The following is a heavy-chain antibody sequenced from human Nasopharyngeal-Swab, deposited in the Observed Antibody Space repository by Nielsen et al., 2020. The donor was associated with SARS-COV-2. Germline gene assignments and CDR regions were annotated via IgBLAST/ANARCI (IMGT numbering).Heavy chain of an antibody. V-gene: IGHV1-8*01. CDR1: GYTFTSYD. J-gene: IGHJ6*03. CDR2: MNPNSGNT. CDR3: ARGGVPGYYYYYYYMDV. Sequence: VSVKVSCKASGYTFTSYDINWVRQATGQGLEWMGWMNPNSGNTGYAQKFQGRVTMTRNTSISTAYMELSSLRSEDTAVYYCARGGVPGYYYYYYYMDVWGKGTTVTVSS. D-gene: IGHD3-10*01.